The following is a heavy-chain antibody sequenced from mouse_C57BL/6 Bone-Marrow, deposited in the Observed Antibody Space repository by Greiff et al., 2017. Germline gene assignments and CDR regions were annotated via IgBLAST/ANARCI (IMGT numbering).Heavy chain of an antibody. J-gene: IGHJ2*01. V-gene: IGHV14-2*01. CDR1: GFNIKDYY. D-gene: IGHD1-1*01. CDR3: AYYGSSLYYFDY. CDR2: IDPEDGAT. Sequence: VHVKQSGAELVKPGASVKLSCTASGFNIKDYYMHWVKQRTEQGLEWIGRIDPEDGATKYAPKFQGKATITADTSSNTAYLQLSSLTSEDTAVYYCAYYGSSLYYFDYWGQGTTLTVSS.